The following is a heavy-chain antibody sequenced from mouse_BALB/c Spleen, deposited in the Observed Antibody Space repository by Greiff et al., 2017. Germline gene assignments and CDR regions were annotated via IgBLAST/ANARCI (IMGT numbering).Heavy chain of an antibody. J-gene: IGHJ2*01. V-gene: IGHV7-3*02. Sequence: EVKVVESGGGLVQPGGSLRLSCATSGFTFTDYYMSWVRQPPGKALEWLGFIRNKANGYTTEYSASVKGRFTISRDNSQSILYLQMNTLRAEDSATYYCARGGFYYFDYWGQGTTLTVSS. CDR1: GFTFTDYY. CDR2: IRNKANGYTT. CDR3: ARGGFYYFDY.